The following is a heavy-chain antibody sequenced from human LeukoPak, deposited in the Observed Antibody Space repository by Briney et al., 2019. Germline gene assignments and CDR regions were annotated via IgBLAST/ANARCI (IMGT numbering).Heavy chain of an antibody. Sequence: AGGSLRLSCAASGFTFRSYAMCWVRQAPGKGLEWVAVISYDGSNKYYADSVKGRFTISRDNSKNTLYLQMNSLRAEDTAVYYCAIHPAYYYDSSGYYYFDYWGQGTLVTVSS. J-gene: IGHJ4*02. CDR1: GFTFRSYA. V-gene: IGHV3-30*03. D-gene: IGHD3-22*01. CDR2: ISYDGSNK. CDR3: AIHPAYYYDSSGYYYFDY.